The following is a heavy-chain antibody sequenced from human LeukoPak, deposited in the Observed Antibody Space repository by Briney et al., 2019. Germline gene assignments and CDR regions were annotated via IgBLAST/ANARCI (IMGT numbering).Heavy chain of an antibody. CDR1: GYTLTELS. J-gene: IGHJ4*02. D-gene: IGHD3-10*01. CDR3: ATDSAMVRGVMSY. Sequence: GASVKVSCKVSGYTLTELSMHWVRQAPGKGLEWMGGFDPEDGETVYAQKFQGRVTMTEDTSTDTAYMELSSLRSEDTAVYYCATDSAMVRGVMSYWGQGTLVTVSS. V-gene: IGHV1-24*01. CDR2: FDPEDGET.